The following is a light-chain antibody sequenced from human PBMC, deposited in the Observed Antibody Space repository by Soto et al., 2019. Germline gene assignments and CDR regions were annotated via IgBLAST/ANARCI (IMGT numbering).Light chain of an antibody. V-gene: IGKV1-5*01. J-gene: IGKJ1*01. Sequence: EIQVTLSPSTLSGKVGDRVTITCRASQTISSWLAWYQQKPGKAPKLLIYDASSLESGVPSRFSGSGSGTEFTLTISSLQPDDFATYYCQQYNSYSGTFGQGTKVDI. CDR1: QTISSW. CDR3: QQYNSYSGT. CDR2: DAS.